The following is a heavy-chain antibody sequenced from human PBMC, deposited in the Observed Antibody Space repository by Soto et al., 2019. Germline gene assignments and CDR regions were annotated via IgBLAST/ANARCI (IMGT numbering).Heavy chain of an antibody. CDR2: VYHNGIM. CDR3: AALWFGELAFNY. V-gene: IGHV4-38-2*02. J-gene: IGHJ4*01. D-gene: IGHD3-10*01. Sequence: SETLSLTCSVSGYSIRSGYYWGWVRQAPGKGLEWLGSVYHNGIMFHNPSFQSRVTISVDTSKNQFSLNLRSVTAADTAVYYCAALWFGELAFNYWGHGILVTVSS. CDR1: GYSIRSGYY.